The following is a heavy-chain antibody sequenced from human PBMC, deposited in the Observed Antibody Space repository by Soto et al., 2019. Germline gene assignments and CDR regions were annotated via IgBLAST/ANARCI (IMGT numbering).Heavy chain of an antibody. V-gene: IGHV1-2*04. CDR3: ARKPHTFDY. CDR1: GYTFTGYY. Sequence: ASVKVSCKASGYTFTGYYMHWVRQAPGQGLEWMGWINPNSGGTNYAQKFQGWVTMTRDTSISTAYMELSRLTYDDTALYYCARKPHTFDYWGQGTLVTVSS. CDR2: INPNSGGT. J-gene: IGHJ4*02.